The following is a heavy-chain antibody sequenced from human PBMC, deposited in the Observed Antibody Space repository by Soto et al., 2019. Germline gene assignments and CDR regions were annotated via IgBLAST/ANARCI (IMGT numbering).Heavy chain of an antibody. V-gene: IGHV1-69*05. CDR3: ARDSVLRFLEGFPSDYGMDV. CDR2: IIPIFGTA. D-gene: IGHD3-3*01. Sequence: SVKVSCKASGGTFSGYAISWVLQAPGQGLEWMGGIIPIFGTANYAQKFQGRVTITRDTSASTAYMELSSLRSEDTALYYCARDSVLRFLEGFPSDYGMDVWGQGTTVTVSS. CDR1: GGTFSGYA. J-gene: IGHJ6*02.